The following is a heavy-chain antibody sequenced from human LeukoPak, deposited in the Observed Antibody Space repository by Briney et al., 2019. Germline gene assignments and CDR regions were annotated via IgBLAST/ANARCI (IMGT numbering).Heavy chain of an antibody. CDR2: IYYSGST. V-gene: IGHV4-39*07. Sequence: SETLSLTCTVSGGSISSSSYYWGWIRQPPGEGLEWIGSIYYSGSTYYNPSLKSRVTISVDTSKNQFSLKLSSVTAADTAVYYCARGSSSWPIDYWGQGTLVTVSS. D-gene: IGHD6-13*01. J-gene: IGHJ4*02. CDR3: ARGSSSWPIDY. CDR1: GGSISSSSYY.